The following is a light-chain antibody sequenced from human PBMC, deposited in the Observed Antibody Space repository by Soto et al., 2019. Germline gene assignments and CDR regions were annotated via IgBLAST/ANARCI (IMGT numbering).Light chain of an antibody. V-gene: IGKV1-17*01. J-gene: IGKJ1*01. CDR1: QDIRTD. CDR2: AAS. CDR3: LQHNVYPPT. Sequence: DIQMTQSPSSLSASVGDRVTITCRASQDIRTDLGWYQQKPGKAPKRLIYAASSLQSGVPSRFSGSGSGTEFTLTISSLQPEDYATYYCLQHNVYPPTFGQGNKVEI.